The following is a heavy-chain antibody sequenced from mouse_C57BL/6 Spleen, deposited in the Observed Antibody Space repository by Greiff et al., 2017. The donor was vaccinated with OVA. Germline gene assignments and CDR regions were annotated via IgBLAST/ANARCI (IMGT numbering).Heavy chain of an antibody. J-gene: IGHJ2*01. D-gene: IGHD2-4*01. CDR3: ARDYDYFDY. Sequence: VQLKESGAELVRPGTSVKVSCKASGYAFPNYLIEWVKQRPGQGLEWIGVTNPGSGGTNYNEKFKGKATLTADKSSSTAYMQLSSLTSEDSAVYFCARDYDYFDYWGQGTTLTVSS. CDR1: GYAFPNYL. V-gene: IGHV1-54*01. CDR2: TNPGSGGT.